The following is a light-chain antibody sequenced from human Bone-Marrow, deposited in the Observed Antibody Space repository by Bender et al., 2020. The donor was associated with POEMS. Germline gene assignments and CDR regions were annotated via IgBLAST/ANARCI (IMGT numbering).Light chain of an antibody. CDR3: SSHAGINTPHV. Sequence: QSALTQPASVSGSPGQSISISCTGTSSDVGGYNYVSWYQQHPGKAPKLMIYEVTKRPSGVPDRFSGSKSGNTASLTVSGLQAEDEAVYYCSSHAGINTPHVFGTGTKVTVL. CDR1: SSDVGGYNY. J-gene: IGLJ1*01. V-gene: IGLV2-8*01. CDR2: EVT.